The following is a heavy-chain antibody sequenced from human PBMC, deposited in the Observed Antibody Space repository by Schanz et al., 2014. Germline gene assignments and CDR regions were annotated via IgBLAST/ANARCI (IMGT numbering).Heavy chain of an antibody. CDR3: AKYRGYYRVSGSYRELEY. Sequence: EVELVESGGGLVQPGGSLRLSCAASGFSFSDHAMDWVRQAPGKGLQWVSGISGSGASTYYADSVKGRFTISRDNSNKTVDLQMNSLRVEDTAVYYCAKYRGYYRVSGSYRELEYWGQGTLVTVSS. D-gene: IGHD3-10*01. CDR1: GFSFSDHA. CDR2: ISGSGAST. V-gene: IGHV3-23*04. J-gene: IGHJ4*02.